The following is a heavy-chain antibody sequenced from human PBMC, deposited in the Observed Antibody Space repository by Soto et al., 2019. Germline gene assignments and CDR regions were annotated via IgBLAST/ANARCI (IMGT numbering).Heavy chain of an antibody. J-gene: IGHJ3*01. D-gene: IGHD2-2*01. CDR2: VFYSGNT. CDR3: ATGSRSSTSDAFAV. CDR1: GGSVTSYY. Sequence: QVQLQESGPGLVKPSETLSLTCSVSGGSVTSYYWTWIRQPPGKGLEWIGYVFYSGNTNCNPSLQSRVTMSVDSSRNPFSLTLNSVTAADTAVYYCATGSRSSTSDAFAVWGRGTMVTVSS. V-gene: IGHV4-59*02.